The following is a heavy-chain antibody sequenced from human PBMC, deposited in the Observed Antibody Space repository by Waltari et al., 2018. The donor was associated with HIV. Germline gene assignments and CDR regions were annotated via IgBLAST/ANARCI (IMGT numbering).Heavy chain of an antibody. Sequence: QVLLVQSGAEVKRPGASMKISCTASGYMFNSYAINWVRQASTPGLAWVGWVSPHTGRSDFAERFHGRVTMTANMSSNTAYLEMTSLTSDDTAVYYCARGAPSLDLNKFHHYAMDVWGQGTTIVVS. CDR3: ARGAPSLDLNKFHHYAMDV. D-gene: IGHD2-2*01. CDR1: GYMFNSYA. CDR2: VSPHTGRS. J-gene: IGHJ6*02. V-gene: IGHV1-8*01.